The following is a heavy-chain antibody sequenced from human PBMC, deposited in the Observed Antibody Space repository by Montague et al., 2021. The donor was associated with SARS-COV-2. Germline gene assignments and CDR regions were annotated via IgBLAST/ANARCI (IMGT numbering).Heavy chain of an antibody. CDR2: IYYSGST. D-gene: IGHD3-9*01. CDR1: GGYISTYY. V-gene: IGHV4-59*01. J-gene: IGHJ6*02. CDR3: ARLPYDNSYGMDV. Sequence: SETLSLTCTVSGGYISTYYWNWIRQFPWKGLEWIGYIYYSGSTNYNPSLQSRVIISVDRSKIQFSLKLNSVTAADTAIYYCARLPYDNSYGMDVWGQGTTVTVSS.